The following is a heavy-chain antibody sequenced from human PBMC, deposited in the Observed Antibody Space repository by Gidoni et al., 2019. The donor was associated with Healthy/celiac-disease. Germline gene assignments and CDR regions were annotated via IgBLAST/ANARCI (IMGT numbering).Heavy chain of an antibody. CDR1: GGSISSGGYY. CDR3: ASARWEQLEGWAFDY. D-gene: IGHD6-6*01. Sequence: QVQLQESGPGVAKPSQTLSLTCTVSGGSISSGGYYWSWIRQHPGKGLEWIGYIYFSGRTYYNPSLKSRVTISVDTSKNQFSLKLSSVTAADTAVYYCASARWEQLEGWAFDYWGQGTLVTVSS. V-gene: IGHV4-31*03. CDR2: IYFSGRT. J-gene: IGHJ4*02.